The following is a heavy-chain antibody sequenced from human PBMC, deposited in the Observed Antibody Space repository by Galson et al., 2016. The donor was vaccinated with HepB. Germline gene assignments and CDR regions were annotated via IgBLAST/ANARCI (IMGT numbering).Heavy chain of an antibody. CDR2: ISRDGDNK. J-gene: IGHJ4*02. D-gene: IGHD2/OR15-2a*01. CDR3: TNDVGLVMFGL. Sequence: SLRLSCAGAGCSFSDYAMSWVRQGPVTSLELVSTISRDGDNKPYLDSVKCRFTVSRDNSKNTLDLQMNSLRAEDTAVYYCTNDVGLVMFGLWGRGTLVTVSS. CDR1: GCSFSDYA. V-gene: IGHV3-23*01.